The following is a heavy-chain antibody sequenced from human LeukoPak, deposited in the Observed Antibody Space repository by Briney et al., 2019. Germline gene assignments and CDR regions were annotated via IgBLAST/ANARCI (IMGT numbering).Heavy chain of an antibody. CDR1: GFTFSSYE. CDR2: ISSSGSTI. J-gene: IGHJ6*03. V-gene: IGHV3-48*03. Sequence: GGSLRLSCAASGFTFSSYEMNWVRQAPGKGLEWVSYISSSGSTIYYADSVKGRFTISRDNAKDSLYLQMNSLRAEDTAVYYCAKEPDFYFYMDVWGKGTTVAVSS. CDR3: AKEPDFYFYMDV.